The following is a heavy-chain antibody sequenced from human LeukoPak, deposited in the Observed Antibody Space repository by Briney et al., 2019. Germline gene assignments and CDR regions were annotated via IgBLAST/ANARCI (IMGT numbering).Heavy chain of an antibody. CDR2: IRYDGSSK. V-gene: IGHV3-30*02. CDR3: ARDQAGSGHYADY. Sequence: GGSLRLPCAASGFTFSNYAMHWVRQAPGKALEWLAYIRYDGSSKYYADFVKGRYTISRDYSKDTLYLHMNSLRAEDTAVYYCARDQAGSGHYADYWGQGTLVTVSS. J-gene: IGHJ4*02. CDR1: GFTFSNYA. D-gene: IGHD3-10*01.